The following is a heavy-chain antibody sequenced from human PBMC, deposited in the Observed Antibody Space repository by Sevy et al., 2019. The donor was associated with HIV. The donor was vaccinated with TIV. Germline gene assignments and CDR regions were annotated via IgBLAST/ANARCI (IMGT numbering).Heavy chain of an antibody. D-gene: IGHD5-18*01. CDR3: AKDLWPQLWQNNWFDP. V-gene: IGHV3-30*18. J-gene: IGHJ5*02. CDR1: GFTLSSYG. CDR2: ISYDGSNK. Sequence: GGSLRLSCAASGFTLSSYGMHWVRQAPGKGLEWVAVISYDGSNKYYADSVKGRFTISRDNSKNTLYLQMNSLRAEDTAVYYCAKDLWPQLWQNNWFDPWGQGTLVTVSS.